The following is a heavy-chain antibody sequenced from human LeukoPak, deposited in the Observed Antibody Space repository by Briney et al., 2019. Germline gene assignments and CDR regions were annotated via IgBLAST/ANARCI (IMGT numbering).Heavy chain of an antibody. CDR2: IARSGGNA. J-gene: IGHJ4*02. V-gene: IGHV3-23*01. CDR1: GFTFSSYA. Sequence: PGRTLRLSSAGPGFTFSSYAMSRVRQAPGKGLEWVSSIARSGGNAFYADSVEGRFTISRDNSNNTLFLQMNSVRVEDTAVYYCAKDGRRGYFDFWGRGTPVTVSS. D-gene: IGHD1-26*01. CDR3: AKDGRRGYFDF.